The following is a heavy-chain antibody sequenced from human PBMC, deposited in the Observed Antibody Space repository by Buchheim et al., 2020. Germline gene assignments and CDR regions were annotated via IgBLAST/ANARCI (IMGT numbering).Heavy chain of an antibody. Sequence: EVQLVESGGGLVQPGRSLRLSCTTSGFTFGDYAMTWFRVAPGKGLEWVGFIRSKTYGGTTEYAASVRGRFTVSRADSKSIAYLQMNSLKSEDTAVYYCSRGGSYGFDYWGQGTL. J-gene: IGHJ4*02. CDR3: SRGGSYGFDY. D-gene: IGHD5-18*01. CDR2: IRSKTYGGTT. V-gene: IGHV3-49*03. CDR1: GFTFGDYA.